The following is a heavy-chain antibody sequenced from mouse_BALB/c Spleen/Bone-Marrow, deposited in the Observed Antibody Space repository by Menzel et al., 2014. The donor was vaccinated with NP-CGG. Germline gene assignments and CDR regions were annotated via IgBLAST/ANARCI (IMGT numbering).Heavy chain of an antibody. CDR2: IDPANGNT. J-gene: IGHJ1*01. Sequence: VQLQQSGAELVKPGASVKLSCSVSGFNIKDTYMHWVKRRPEQGLEWIGRIDPANGNTKYDPKFQDKATITADTSSNTVDLQLSSLTFEDTAVYYCARQEFAIYWYFDVWGAGTTVTVSS. V-gene: IGHV14-3*02. CDR3: ARQEFAIYWYFDV. CDR1: GFNIKDTY. D-gene: IGHD1-3*01.